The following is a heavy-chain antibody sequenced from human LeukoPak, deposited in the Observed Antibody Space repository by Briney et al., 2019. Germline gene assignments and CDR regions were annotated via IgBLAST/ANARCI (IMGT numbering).Heavy chain of an antibody. CDR1: GFTFSRFA. V-gene: IGHV3-30-3*01. Sequence: PGGSLRLSRAASGFTFSRFAIHWVRQAPGKGLEWVAIISHDGSNKYYADSVKDRFTISRDNSKNTLYMQVSSLGAEDTAVYSCVLGRNDFASSGEADASDIWGQGTMVTVSS. CDR2: ISHDGSNK. D-gene: IGHD3-22*01. CDR3: VLGRNDFASSGEADASDI. J-gene: IGHJ3*02.